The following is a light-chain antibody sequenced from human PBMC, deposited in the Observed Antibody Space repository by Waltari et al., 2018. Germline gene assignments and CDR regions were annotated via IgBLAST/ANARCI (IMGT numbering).Light chain of an antibody. V-gene: IGLV2-23*01. CDR3: CSFAGSNTYV. Sequence: HSALTQPASVSGSPGQSITLSRTGARSDVGSHNLASWYHQHPGKAPKPMIYEGSKRPPGVSNRFSGSKSGNTGSLTISGLQTEDEADYYCCSFAGSNTYVLGTGTKVSVL. CDR2: EGS. J-gene: IGLJ1*01. CDR1: RSDVGSHNL.